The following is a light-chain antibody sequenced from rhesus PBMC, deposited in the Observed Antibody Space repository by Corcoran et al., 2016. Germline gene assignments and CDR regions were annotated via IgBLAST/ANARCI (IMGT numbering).Light chain of an antibody. CDR1: QSISSW. CDR3: QQYSSSPLT. Sequence: DIQMTQSPSSLSASVGDTVTITCRASQSISSWVAWYQQNPGKAPKLLIYKATTLQSGVPSRFSGGGSGTDFTLTISSLQSEDFATYYCQQYSSSPLTFGGGTKVEIK. J-gene: IGKJ4*01. CDR2: KAT. V-gene: IGKV1-22*01.